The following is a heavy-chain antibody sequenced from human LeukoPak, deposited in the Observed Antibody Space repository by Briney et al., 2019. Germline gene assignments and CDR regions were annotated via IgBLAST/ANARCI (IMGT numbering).Heavy chain of an antibody. Sequence: ASVKVSCKASGYTFTGCFIHYVRQAPAQGLEWMGLIDPNSDNIRYSETFKDRVTMTRDTSTNTAYMELSWLRSDDTAVYYCARSAYNYGYVYFDHWGQGTLVIVSS. CDR1: GYTFTGCF. D-gene: IGHD5-18*01. V-gene: IGHV1-2*02. J-gene: IGHJ4*02. CDR3: ARSAYNYGYVYFDH. CDR2: IDPNSDNI.